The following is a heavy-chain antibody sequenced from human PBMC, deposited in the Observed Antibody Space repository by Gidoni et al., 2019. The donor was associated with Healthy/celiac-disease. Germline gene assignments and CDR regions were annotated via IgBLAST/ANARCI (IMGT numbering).Heavy chain of an antibody. CDR2: ISSSSSYI. CDR1: GFTFSSYS. CDR3: AREIESAKTPFFDY. Sequence: EVQLVESGGGLVKPGGSLRLSCAASGFTFSSYSMNWVRQAPGKGLEWVSSISSSSSYIYYADSVKGRFTISRDNAKNSLYLQMNSLRAEDTAVYYCAREIESAKTPFFDYWGQGTLVTVSS. J-gene: IGHJ4*02. V-gene: IGHV3-21*01.